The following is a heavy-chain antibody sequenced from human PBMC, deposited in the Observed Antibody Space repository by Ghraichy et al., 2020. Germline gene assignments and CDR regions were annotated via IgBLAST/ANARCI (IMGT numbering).Heavy chain of an antibody. D-gene: IGHD3-9*01. CDR1: GFSFDDYA. CDR3: GKELHYDVLTGYIDY. Sequence: LSLTCAASGFSFDDYAMHWVRQAPGKGLEWVLGISWNSLRIGYADSVKGRFTISRDNGKNSLFLQMNSLKPEDTALYFCGKELHYDVLTGYIDYWGQGTLVTVSS. CDR2: ISWNSLRI. V-gene: IGHV3-9*01. J-gene: IGHJ4*02.